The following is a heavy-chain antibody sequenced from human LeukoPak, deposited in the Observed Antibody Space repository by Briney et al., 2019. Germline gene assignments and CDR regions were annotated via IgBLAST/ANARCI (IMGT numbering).Heavy chain of an antibody. CDR1: GYTFTDYY. CDR3: ARDLWGWGSDYLDY. D-gene: IGHD4/OR15-4a*01. V-gene: IGHV1-2*06. J-gene: IGHJ4*02. CDR2: ISPNSGAT. Sequence: ASVKVSXKASGYTFTDYYVHWVRLVPGQGLEWMGRISPNSGATNYAEKFRGRVTMARDTSINTVYMEMSSLRSDDTAVYYCARDLWGWGSDYLDYWGQGTLVTVSS.